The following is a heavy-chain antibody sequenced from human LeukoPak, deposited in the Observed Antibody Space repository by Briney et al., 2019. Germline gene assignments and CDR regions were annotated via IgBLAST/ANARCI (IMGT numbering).Heavy chain of an antibody. V-gene: IGHV4-31*03. Sequence: SETLSLTCTVSGGSISSGGYYWSWIRQHPGKGLEWIGYIYYSGSTYYNPSLKSRVIISVDTSKNQFSLKLSSVTAADTAVYYCARVWKKYNWFDPWGQGTLVTVSS. J-gene: IGHJ5*02. CDR2: IYYSGST. CDR3: ARVWKKYNWFDP. D-gene: IGHD3-3*01. CDR1: GGSISSGGYY.